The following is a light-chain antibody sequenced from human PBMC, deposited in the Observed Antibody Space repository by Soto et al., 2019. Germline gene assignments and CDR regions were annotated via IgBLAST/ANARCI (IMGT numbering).Light chain of an antibody. J-gene: IGKJ1*01. CDR2: AAS. CDR1: QDISNY. V-gene: IGKV1-27*01. CDR3: QKYNSAPPLT. Sequence: DIQMTQSPSSLSASVGDRVTITCRATQDISNYLAWYQQKPGKVPNLLIYAASTLQSGVPSRFSGSGSGTDFTLTISSRQPDDVATFYCQKYNSAPPLTFGQGTKVEI.